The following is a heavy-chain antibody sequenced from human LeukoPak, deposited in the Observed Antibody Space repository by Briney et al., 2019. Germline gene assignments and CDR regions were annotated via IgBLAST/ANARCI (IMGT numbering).Heavy chain of an antibody. J-gene: IGHJ4*02. Sequence: GGSLRLSCAASGFTFGSYAMSWVRQAPGKGLEWVSAISGSGGSTYYADSVKGRFTISRDNSKNTLYLQMNSLRAEDTAVYYCAKDMDYGDYSHTVDYWGQGTLVTVSS. V-gene: IGHV3-23*01. CDR1: GFTFGSYA. CDR3: AKDMDYGDYSHTVDY. D-gene: IGHD4-17*01. CDR2: ISGSGGST.